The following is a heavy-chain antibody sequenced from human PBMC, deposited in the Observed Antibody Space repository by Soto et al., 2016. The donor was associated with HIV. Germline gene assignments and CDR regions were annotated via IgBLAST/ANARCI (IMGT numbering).Heavy chain of an antibody. J-gene: IGHJ1*01. CDR3: ARRETTRVRV. Sequence: QLQMQESGPGLVKPSETLSLTCTVSGGSVSSSSYYWGWIRQPPGKGPEWIGSIYYNGDTYYTPSLKSRVTISVDTSKNQFSLKLRSVTAADTAXYYCARRETTRVRVWGQGTLVTVSS. V-gene: IGHV4-39*01. CDR1: GGSVSSSSYY. D-gene: IGHD3-10*01. CDR2: IYYNGDT.